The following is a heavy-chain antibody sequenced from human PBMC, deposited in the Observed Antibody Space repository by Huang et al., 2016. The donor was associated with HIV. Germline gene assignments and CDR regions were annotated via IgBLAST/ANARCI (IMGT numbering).Heavy chain of an antibody. D-gene: IGHD3-22*01. CDR2: IDYSGRT. CDR1: GGSITSSGYY. CDR3: ARHFSYYDSSGYTPWDAFDI. J-gene: IGHJ3*02. V-gene: IGHV4-39*01. Sequence: QLQLQGSGPGLVKPSETLSLTCTVSGGSITSSGYYWGWIRQPAWRVREWVGSIDYSGRTHYNPPLKSRVTVSVDTSKNQFSLKLSSVTAADTAVYYCARHFSYYDSSGYTPWDAFDIWGQGTMVTVSS.